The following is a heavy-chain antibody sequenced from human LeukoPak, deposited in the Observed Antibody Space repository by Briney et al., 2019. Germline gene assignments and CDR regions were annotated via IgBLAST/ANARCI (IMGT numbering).Heavy chain of an antibody. CDR1: GFTFSSYA. CDR3: AKDFYDLIVVITTNYYYYYMDV. D-gene: IGHD3-22*01. Sequence: GGSLRLSCAASGFTFSSYAMSWVRQAPGKGLEWVSAISGSGGSTYYADSVKGRFTISRDNSKNTLYLQMSSLRAEDTAVYYCAKDFYDLIVVITTNYYYYYMDVWGKGTTVTISS. CDR2: ISGSGGST. V-gene: IGHV3-23*01. J-gene: IGHJ6*03.